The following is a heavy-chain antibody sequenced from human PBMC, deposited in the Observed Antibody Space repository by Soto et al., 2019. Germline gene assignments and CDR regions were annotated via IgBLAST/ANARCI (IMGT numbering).Heavy chain of an antibody. CDR3: ARANADAFDI. V-gene: IGHV3-48*04. J-gene: IGHJ3*02. CDR2: ISSSSSTL. D-gene: IGHD7-27*01. CDR1: GFTFSSYS. Sequence: GGSLRLSCAASGFTFSSYSMNWVRQAPGKGLEWVSYISSSSSTLYYADSVKGRFTISRDNAKNSLYLQMNSLRAEDTAVYYCARANADAFDIWGQGTMVTVSS.